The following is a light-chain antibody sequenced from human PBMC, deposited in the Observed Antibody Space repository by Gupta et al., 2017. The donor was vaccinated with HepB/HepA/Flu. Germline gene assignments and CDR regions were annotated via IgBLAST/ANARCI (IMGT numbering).Light chain of an antibody. J-gene: IGKJ1*01. V-gene: IGKV3-20*01. CDR1: QYVSSTY. CDR3: HHYCSSSWT. CDR2: SAS. Sequence: EIVLTHPPATLSLSPGAISTLPFGPSQYVSSTYLAWYQQRPGQAPRLLIYSASNRATGIPDRFSGSGSGTDFTLTISRLEPEDFAVYYCHHYCSSSWTFGQGTKVEIK.